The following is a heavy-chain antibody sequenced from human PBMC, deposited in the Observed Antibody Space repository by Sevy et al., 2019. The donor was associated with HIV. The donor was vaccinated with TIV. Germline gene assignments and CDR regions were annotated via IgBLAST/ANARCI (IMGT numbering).Heavy chain of an antibody. CDR3: ARVLLSYDISGYRFDY. V-gene: IGHV1-2*06. CDR1: GYTFTDYY. CDR2: INPDSGGT. D-gene: IGHD3-22*01. Sequence: ASVKVSCKASGYTFTDYYIHWVRQAPGQGLEWMGRINPDSGGTNYAQIFQGRVAMTTDTSISTAYMELSSLRSDDTAVYFCARVLLSYDISGYRFDYWGQGTLVTVSS. J-gene: IGHJ4*02.